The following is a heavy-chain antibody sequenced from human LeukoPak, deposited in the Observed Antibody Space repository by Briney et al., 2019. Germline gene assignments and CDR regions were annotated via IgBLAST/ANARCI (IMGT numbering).Heavy chain of an antibody. J-gene: IGHJ4*02. V-gene: IGHV1-18*01. D-gene: IGHD5-18*01. CDR2: IRPYNGNT. Sequence: ASVKVSCKASDYSFTSYGISWVRQAPGQGLEWMGWIRPYNGNTNYAQKFQGRVTLTTDTSTSTAYMEVRSLKSDDTAVYYCARDQLAHNYGYDAPGYWGQGTLVIVSS. CDR3: ARDQLAHNYGYDAPGY. CDR1: DYSFTSYG.